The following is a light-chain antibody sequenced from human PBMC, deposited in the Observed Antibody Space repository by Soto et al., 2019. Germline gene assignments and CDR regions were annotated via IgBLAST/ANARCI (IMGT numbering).Light chain of an antibody. CDR3: SSYTSVNLYV. CDR2: DVS. V-gene: IGLV2-14*03. Sequence: QSVLTRPASVSGSPGQSISISCTGTRSDVGGYKHVSWYQQHPGKVPRLIIFDVSSRPSGVSHRFSGSKSGDTASLTISGLQAEDEADYYCSSYTSVNLYVFGTGTKVTVL. CDR1: RSDVGGYKH. J-gene: IGLJ1*01.